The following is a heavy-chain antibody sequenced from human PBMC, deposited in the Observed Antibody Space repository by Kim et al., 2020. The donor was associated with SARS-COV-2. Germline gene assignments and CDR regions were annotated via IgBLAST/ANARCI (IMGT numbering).Heavy chain of an antibody. CDR1: GGSLNKYY. CDR2: IYYRGGT. D-gene: IGHD3-10*01. Sequence: SETLSLTCNVTGGSLNKYYWHWIRQPPGKGLESLGNIYYRGGTNYHPSVRSRISIWTDSSKNEFFLKLDSVTAADTAVYYCSRGKGGFYGSGNYLDPWGQGALVTVSS. J-gene: IGHJ5*02. CDR3: SRGKGGFYGSGNYLDP. V-gene: IGHV4-59*13.